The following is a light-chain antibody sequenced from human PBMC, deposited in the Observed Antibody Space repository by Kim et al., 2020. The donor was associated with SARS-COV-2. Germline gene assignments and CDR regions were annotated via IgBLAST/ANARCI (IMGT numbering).Light chain of an antibody. Sequence: SASVGDRVTITCRASQSISIYLNWYQQKPGKAPKLLIYAASSLQSGVPSRFSGSGSGTDFTLTISSLQPEDFAAYYCQQSYTTPPTFGQGTKLEI. CDR1: QSISIY. CDR2: AAS. J-gene: IGKJ2*01. CDR3: QQSYTTPPT. V-gene: IGKV1-39*01.